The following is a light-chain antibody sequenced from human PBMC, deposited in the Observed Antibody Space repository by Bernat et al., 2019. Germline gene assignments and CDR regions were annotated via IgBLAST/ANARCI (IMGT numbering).Light chain of an antibody. Sequence: QSALTQPASVSGSPGQSITLSCSGTSSDVGAYNYVSWYQQHPGRAPKLMIYDVRDRPSGISNRFSGSKSGNTASLTISGLLAEDEADYYCSSYTSSSTLVFGGGTRLTVL. CDR1: SSDVGAYNY. V-gene: IGLV2-14*03. CDR3: SSYTSSSTLV. CDR2: DVR. J-gene: IGLJ3*02.